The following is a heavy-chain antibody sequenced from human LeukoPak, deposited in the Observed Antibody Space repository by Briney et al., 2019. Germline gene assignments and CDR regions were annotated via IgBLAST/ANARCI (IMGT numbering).Heavy chain of an antibody. CDR3: ARGKGYRCYDYGGLVEDY. V-gene: IGHV1-2*02. CDR2: INPNSGGT. D-gene: IGHD5-12*01. Sequence: GASVKVSCKASGYTFTGYYMHWVRQAPGQGLEWMGWINPNSGGTNYAQQFQGRVTMTRDTSISTAYMELSRLRSDDTAVYYCARGKGYRCYDYGGLVEDYWGQGTLVTVSS. CDR1: GYTFTGYY. J-gene: IGHJ4*02.